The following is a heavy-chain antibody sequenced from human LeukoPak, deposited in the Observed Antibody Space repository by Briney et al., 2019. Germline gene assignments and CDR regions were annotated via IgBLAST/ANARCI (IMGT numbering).Heavy chain of an antibody. CDR1: GYTFTGYY. CDR2: INPNSGGT. Sequence: ASVKVSCKASGYTFTGYYMHWVRQAPGQGLEWMGWINPNSGGTNYAHKFQGRVTMTRDTSISTAYMELSRLRSDDTAVYYCASGYGLTGYYGMDVWGQGTTVTVSS. V-gene: IGHV1-2*07. J-gene: IGHJ6*02. D-gene: IGHD5-12*01. CDR3: ASGYGLTGYYGMDV.